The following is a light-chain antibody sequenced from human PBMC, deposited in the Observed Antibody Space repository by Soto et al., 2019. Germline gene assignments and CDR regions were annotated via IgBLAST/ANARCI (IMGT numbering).Light chain of an antibody. CDR2: ETS. V-gene: IGKV3-20*01. CDR3: QLYGSSPKT. CDR1: QSVRDSH. J-gene: IGKJ1*01. Sequence: EIVLTQSPGTLSLSPGERATLSCRASQSVRDSHLAWYQQKPGQAPSLLIYETSSRATGIPDRFRGSGSGTDFTLTISRLESEDSAVYYCQLYGSSPKTFGQGTKVDIK.